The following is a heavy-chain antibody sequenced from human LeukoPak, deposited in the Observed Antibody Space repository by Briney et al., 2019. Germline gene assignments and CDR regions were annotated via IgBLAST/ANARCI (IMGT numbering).Heavy chain of an antibody. CDR2: IGGSGGST. CDR3: AKPARTDYADY. Sequence: GGSLRLSCAASGFTFSSYWMNWVRQAPGKGLEWVSSIGGSGGSTYYADSVKGRFTISRDNSKNTLYLQMNSLRAEDTAVYYCAKPARTDYADYWGQGTLVTVSS. D-gene: IGHD1-14*01. V-gene: IGHV3-23*01. CDR1: GFTFSSYW. J-gene: IGHJ4*02.